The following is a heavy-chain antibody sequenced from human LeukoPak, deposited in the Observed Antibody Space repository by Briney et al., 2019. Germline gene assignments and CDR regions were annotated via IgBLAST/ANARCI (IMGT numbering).Heavy chain of an antibody. J-gene: IGHJ4*02. Sequence: PGGSLRLSCAASGFTFSSYGMHWVRQAPGKGLEWVAFIRYDGSNKYYADSVKGRFTISRDNSKNTLYLQMNSLRAEDTALYYCARGHCSSTSCPVDYWGQGTLVTVSS. CDR3: ARGHCSSTSCPVDY. V-gene: IGHV3-30*02. CDR1: GFTFSSYG. D-gene: IGHD2-2*01. CDR2: IRYDGSNK.